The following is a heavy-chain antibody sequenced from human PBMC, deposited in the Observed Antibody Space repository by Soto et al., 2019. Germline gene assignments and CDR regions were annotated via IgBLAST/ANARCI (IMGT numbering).Heavy chain of an antibody. CDR1: GGSISSHY. D-gene: IGHD1-26*01. CDR3: ARDGREASGIDV. J-gene: IGHJ6*02. Sequence: SETLSLTCTVSGGSISSHYWSWVRQAPGKGLEWIGCIYYRGNTFYNPSLKSRGTISVDTSNNQFSLKLDSVTPADTAVYYCARDGREASGIDVWGQGTAVT. CDR2: IYYRGNT. V-gene: IGHV4-59*11.